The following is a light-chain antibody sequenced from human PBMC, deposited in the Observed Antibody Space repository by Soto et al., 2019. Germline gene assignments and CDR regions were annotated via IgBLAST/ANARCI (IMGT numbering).Light chain of an antibody. V-gene: IGKV3-15*01. CDR2: AAS. CDR1: QGLGTN. J-gene: IGKJ4*01. Sequence: TVMTQSPATLSVSPGERATLSCRASQGLGTNLAWYQQRPGQAPRLLIYAASTRATGVPARFSGSGSETEFNLTIPTLQSEDFAVYYCQQYNHWPLSFGVGTKMEIK. CDR3: QQYNHWPLS.